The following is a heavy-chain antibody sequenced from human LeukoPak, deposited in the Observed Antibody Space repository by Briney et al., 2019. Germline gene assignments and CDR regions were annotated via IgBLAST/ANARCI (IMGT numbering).Heavy chain of an antibody. CDR1: GFTFDDYA. V-gene: IGHV3-9*01. D-gene: IGHD2-21*01. CDR2: ISWNSGSI. J-gene: IGHJ4*02. CDR3: ARDMKNSYFFDC. Sequence: PGGSLRLSCAASGFTFDDYAMHWVRQAPGKGLEWVSGISWNSGSIGYADSVKGRFTISRDNAKNSLYLQMNSLRAEDTAFYYCARDMKNSYFFDCWGQGTLVTVSS.